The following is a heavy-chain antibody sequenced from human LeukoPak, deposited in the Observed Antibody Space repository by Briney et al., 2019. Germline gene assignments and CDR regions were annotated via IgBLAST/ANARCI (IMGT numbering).Heavy chain of an antibody. D-gene: IGHD2-15*01. CDR3: ARGPNRWWVVSRNWGMDV. J-gene: IGHJ6*02. CDR1: GLSIVDNF. V-gene: IGHV3-43*01. Sequence: GGALRLSCAASGLSIVDNFIHWVRPPLGKGLEWVSLVIWDESTTYYSHSVKGRFTLSRDSSKNSLYLQMNSLRTEDTALYYCARGPNRWWVVSRNWGMDVWGQGTTVTVSS. CDR2: VIWDESTT.